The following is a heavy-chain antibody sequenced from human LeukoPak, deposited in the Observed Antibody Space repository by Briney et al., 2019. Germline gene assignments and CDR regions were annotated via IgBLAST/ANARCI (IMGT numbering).Heavy chain of an antibody. J-gene: IGHJ4*02. V-gene: IGHV3-53*01. CDR3: ARGVEPLAANTLAY. CDR2: LYSDGNT. D-gene: IGHD1-14*01. CDR1: GLTVITND. Sequence: GGSLRLSCAASGLTVITNDMTWVRQAPGKGLEWVSVLYSDGNTKYADSVQGPFTISRDNSKNTLYLEMNSLSPDDTAVYYCARGVEPLAANTLAYWGQGTLVTVSS.